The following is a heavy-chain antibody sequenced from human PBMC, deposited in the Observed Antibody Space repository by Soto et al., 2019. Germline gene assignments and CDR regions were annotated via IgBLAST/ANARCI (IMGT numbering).Heavy chain of an antibody. J-gene: IGHJ3*02. CDR2: IKHDGSEK. CDR1: GFTFSSFW. V-gene: IGHV3-7*03. Sequence: PGGSLRLSCAASGFTFSSFWMSWVRQAPGKGLEWVAKIKHDGSEKFYVNSVEGRFTISRDSTKNSLYLQMNSLRAADTAVYYCARDGTDDAFDIWGQGTMVTV. CDR3: ARDGTDDAFDI.